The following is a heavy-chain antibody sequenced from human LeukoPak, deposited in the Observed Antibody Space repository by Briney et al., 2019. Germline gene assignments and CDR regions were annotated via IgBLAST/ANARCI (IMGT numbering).Heavy chain of an antibody. J-gene: IGHJ5*02. V-gene: IGHV3-30*02. CDR1: GFTFSSYG. CDR3: AKDQGSSGRNNWLDP. CDR2: IRYDGSNK. Sequence: PGGSLRLSCAASGFTFSSYGMHWVRQAPGKGLEWVAFIRYDGSNKYYADSVKGRFTISRDNSKNTLYLQMNSLRAEDTAVYYCAKDQGSSGRNNWLDPWGQGTLVTVSS. D-gene: IGHD6-19*01.